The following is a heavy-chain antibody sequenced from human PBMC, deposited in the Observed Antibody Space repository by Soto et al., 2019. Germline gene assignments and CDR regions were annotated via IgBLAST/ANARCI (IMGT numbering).Heavy chain of an antibody. CDR2: IKQDGSEK. Sequence: GGSLRLSCAASGFTFSSYWMSWVRQAPGKGLEWVANIKQDGSEKYYVDSVKGRFTISRDNAKNSLYLQMNSLRAEDTAVYYCARSGGSSNNWFDPWGQGTLVTVSS. V-gene: IGHV3-7*01. CDR1: GFTFSSYW. J-gene: IGHJ5*02. CDR3: ARSGGSSNNWFDP. D-gene: IGHD2-2*01.